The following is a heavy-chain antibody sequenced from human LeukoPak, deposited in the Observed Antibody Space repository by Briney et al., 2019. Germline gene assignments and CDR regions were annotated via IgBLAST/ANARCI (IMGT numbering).Heavy chain of an antibody. CDR2: INPNSGCT. Sequence: ASVKVSCKASGYTFTGYYMHWVRQAPGQGLAWMGWINPNSGCTNYAQKFQGRVTMTRDTSISTAYMELSRLRPDDTAVYYCAREYSSSFRPFDYWGQGTLVTVSS. J-gene: IGHJ4*02. V-gene: IGHV1-2*02. D-gene: IGHD6-13*01. CDR1: GYTFTGYY. CDR3: AREYSSSFRPFDY.